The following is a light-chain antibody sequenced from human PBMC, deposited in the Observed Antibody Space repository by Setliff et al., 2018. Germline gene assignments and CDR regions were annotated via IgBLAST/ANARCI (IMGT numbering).Light chain of an antibody. CDR1: SSNIGTNT. CDR3: AAWDAKLSAYV. V-gene: IGLV1-44*01. Sequence: QSVLTQPPSASGTPGQRVTISCSGGSSNIGTNTVNWYQQLPGTAPKLLMHSNNQRPSGVPDRFSGSKPGTSASLAISGPQSEDEADYYCAAWDAKLSAYVFGIGTKGTVL. CDR2: SNN. J-gene: IGLJ1*01.